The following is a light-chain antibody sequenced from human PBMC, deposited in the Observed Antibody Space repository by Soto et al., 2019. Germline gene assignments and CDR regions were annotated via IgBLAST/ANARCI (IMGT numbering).Light chain of an antibody. V-gene: IGKV1-5*03. Sequence: DIQMTQSPSTLSASVGDRVTITCRASQSISTWLAWYQQEPGKAPKLLLHKASSLQSGVPSRLSGSGSGTDFTLTISSLHPDDFATYYCQQYNSYSPTFGQGTRVEIK. CDR3: QQYNSYSPT. J-gene: IGKJ1*01. CDR2: KAS. CDR1: QSISTW.